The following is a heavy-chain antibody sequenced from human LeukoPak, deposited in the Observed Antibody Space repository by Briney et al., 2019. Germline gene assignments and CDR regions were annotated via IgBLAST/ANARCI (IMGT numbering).Heavy chain of an antibody. J-gene: IGHJ5*02. Sequence: GASVNVSCKASGGTFNSNAFHWVRQPPGQGLAWMGRITPIFGSTKYAQKFQGRVTVTTDESTSTAYMELSDLRSDDTAMYYCARGRSGVPAVTYNWFDPWGQETLVTVSS. CDR2: ITPIFGST. D-gene: IGHD6-13*01. CDR3: ARGRSGVPAVTYNWFDP. CDR1: GGTFNSNA. V-gene: IGHV1-69*05.